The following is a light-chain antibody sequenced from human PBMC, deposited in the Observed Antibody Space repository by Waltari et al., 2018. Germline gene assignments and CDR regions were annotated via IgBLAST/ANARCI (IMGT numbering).Light chain of an antibody. J-gene: IGLJ2*01. V-gene: IGLV1-51*01. CDR3: GTWDSSLNEVL. Sequence: QSVLTQPPSVSAAPGQKVAISCSGTSSNIGDNYISWYQHLPGTAPKLLIYNNDERPSSISPRFSGSKSGTSGTLVITGLQTGDEADYYCGTWDSSLNEVLFGGGTKLTVL. CDR2: NND. CDR1: SSNIGDNY.